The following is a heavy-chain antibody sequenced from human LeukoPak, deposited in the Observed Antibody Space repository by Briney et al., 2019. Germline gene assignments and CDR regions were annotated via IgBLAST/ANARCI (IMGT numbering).Heavy chain of an antibody. CDR1: GFTLSTNA. V-gene: IGHV3-23*01. CDR3: AKDVGKWESLHFFDY. J-gene: IGHJ4*02. Sequence: GGSLRLSCLTSGFTLSTNAMSWVRQAPGKGLEWISGISGSGASTYYADSVKGRFTISRDDSRNTLYPQMNSLRGDDTAVYYCAKDVGKWESLHFFDYWGQGTLVTVSS. D-gene: IGHD1-26*01. CDR2: ISGSGAST.